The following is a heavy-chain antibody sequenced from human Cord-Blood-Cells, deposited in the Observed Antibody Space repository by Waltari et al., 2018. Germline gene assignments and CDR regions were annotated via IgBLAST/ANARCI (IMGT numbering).Heavy chain of an antibody. CDR2: IYHSGST. D-gene: IGHD6-19*01. Sequence: QVQLQESGPGLVKPSETLSLTCAVPGYSISSGYYWGWIRQPPGKGLEWIGSIYHSGSTYYNPSLKSRVTISVDTSKNQFSLKLSSVTAADTAVYYCARFYSSHDYWGQGTLVTVSS. CDR3: ARFYSSHDY. CDR1: GYSISSGYY. V-gene: IGHV4-38-2*01. J-gene: IGHJ4*02.